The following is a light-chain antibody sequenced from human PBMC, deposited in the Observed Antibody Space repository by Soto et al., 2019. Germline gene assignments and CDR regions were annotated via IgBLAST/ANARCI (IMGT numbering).Light chain of an antibody. V-gene: IGKV2-30*02. CDR3: MQGTRWPRT. CDR2: KVS. Sequence: DAVRIHSPVSLPFTLGQPASISCRSSQSLVHRDGKTGLNLFQQRPGQSPRRLLYKVSNRDSGVADKFSGSASGTNFTLKISWVEAEDVGVYYCMQGTRWPRTFGQGTKVEIK. CDR1: QSLVHRDGKTG. J-gene: IGKJ1*01.